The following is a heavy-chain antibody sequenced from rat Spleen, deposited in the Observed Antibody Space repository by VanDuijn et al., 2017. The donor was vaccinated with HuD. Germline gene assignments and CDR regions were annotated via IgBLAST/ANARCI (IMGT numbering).Heavy chain of an antibody. Sequence: EVQLVESGGGLVQPGGSLKLSCVASGFTFSNYYMARVRQAPTKGLEWVAYISTGGDNTYYRVSVNGRFTISRDNAKSTLYLQLDILSSEDTATYYWTTDTFYDGTYYPGGFDYWGQGVMVTVSS. CDR1: GFTFSNYY. D-gene: IGHD1-12*02. J-gene: IGHJ2*01. CDR3: TTDTFYDGTYYPGGFDY. V-gene: IGHV5-27*01. CDR2: ISTGGDNT.